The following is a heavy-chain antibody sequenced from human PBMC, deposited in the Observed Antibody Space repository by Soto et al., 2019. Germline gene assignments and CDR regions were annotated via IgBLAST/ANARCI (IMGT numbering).Heavy chain of an antibody. CDR2: IYYSGST. Sequence: SETLSLTCTVSGGSISSSSYYWGWIRQPPGKGLEWIGSIYYSGSTYYNPSLKSRVNISEDTSKKQFSLKLRSVTAADTVVYYCARTYYYGSGSYYPFDYWGQGTLVTVSS. CDR3: ARTYYYGSGSYYPFDY. J-gene: IGHJ4*02. V-gene: IGHV4-39*01. D-gene: IGHD3-10*01. CDR1: GGSISSSSYY.